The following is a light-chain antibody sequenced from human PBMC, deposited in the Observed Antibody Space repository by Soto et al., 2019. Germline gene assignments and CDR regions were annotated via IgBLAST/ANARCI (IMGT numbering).Light chain of an antibody. V-gene: IGKV3-11*01. Sequence: EIVLTQSPATLSLSPGERATLSCRASQSVSTFLAWFQHKPGQAPRLLIYDASKRATVIPARFSGSGSGTDFTLTISSLEPEDCAVYYCQQRSNWLTFGGGTKVDIK. CDR2: DAS. CDR3: QQRSNWLT. J-gene: IGKJ4*01. CDR1: QSVSTF.